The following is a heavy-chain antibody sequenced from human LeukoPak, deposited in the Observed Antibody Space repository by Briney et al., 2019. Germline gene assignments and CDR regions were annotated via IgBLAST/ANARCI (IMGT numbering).Heavy chain of an antibody. J-gene: IGHJ5*02. D-gene: IGHD6-19*01. CDR2: IFYSGST. CDR1: GVSITSSY. Sequence: SETLSLTCTVSGVSITSSYWSWIRQPPGKGLEWIGYIFYSGSTNYTPSLKSRVTISVDTSKNQFSLKLSSVTAADTAVYYCARGLIAVAGTNWFDPWGQGTLVTVSS. CDR3: ARGLIAVAGTNWFDP. V-gene: IGHV4-59*01.